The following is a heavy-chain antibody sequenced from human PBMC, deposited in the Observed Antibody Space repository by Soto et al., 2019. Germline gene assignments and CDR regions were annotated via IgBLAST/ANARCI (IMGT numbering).Heavy chain of an antibody. CDR2: ISGSGGST. D-gene: IGHD3-10*01. V-gene: IGHV3-23*01. CDR1: GFTFSSYA. Sequence: GGSLRLSCAASGFTFSSYAMSWVRQAPGKGLEWVSAISGSGGSTYYADSVKGRFTISRDNSKNTLYLQMNSLRAEDTAVYYCAKDPRITMVRGVTLHDAFDIWGQGTMVTVSS. J-gene: IGHJ3*02. CDR3: AKDPRITMVRGVTLHDAFDI.